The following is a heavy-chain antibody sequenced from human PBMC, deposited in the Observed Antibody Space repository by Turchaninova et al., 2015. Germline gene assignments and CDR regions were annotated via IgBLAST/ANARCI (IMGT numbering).Heavy chain of an antibody. CDR3: ARGVIITPRYYYMDV. V-gene: IGHV2-5*02. CDR1: GFSLSTSGGG. CDR2: IFWDDDK. D-gene: IGHD3-10*01. Sequence: QITLKESGPTLVKPTQTLTLTCTFSGFSLSTSGGGVGWIRQPPGKALECLVFIFWDDDKRYSPSLESRLTITKDTSKNQVVLTMTNMDPVDTATYYCARGVIITPRYYYMDVWGKGTTVTVSS. J-gene: IGHJ6*03.